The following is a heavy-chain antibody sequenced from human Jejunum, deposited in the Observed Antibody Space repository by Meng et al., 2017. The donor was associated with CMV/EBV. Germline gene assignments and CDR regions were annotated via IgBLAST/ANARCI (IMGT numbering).Heavy chain of an antibody. CDR2: VVPLLGTS. CDR3: ARDVPRAGGAGSQFDF. J-gene: IGHJ4*02. V-gene: IGHV1-69*01. Sequence: FSTFAISWLRQAPGKGREWMGGVVPLLGTSNYAQKFQGRVTITADASTTTAFMELRSLKSEDTAIYFCARDVPRAGGAGSQFDFWGQGTLVTVSS. D-gene: IGHD6-13*01. CDR1: FSTFA.